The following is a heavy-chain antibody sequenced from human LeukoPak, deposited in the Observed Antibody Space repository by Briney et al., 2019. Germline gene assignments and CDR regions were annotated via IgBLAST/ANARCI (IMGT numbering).Heavy chain of an antibody. CDR2: ISGSGGST. CDR1: GFKFSDHY. CDR3: AKDRAGLDAFDI. D-gene: IGHD6-13*01. V-gene: IGHV3-23*01. Sequence: GVSLRLSCAASGFKFSDHYIDWVRQAPGKGLEWVSAISGSGGSTYYADSVKGRFTISRDNSKNTLYLQMNSLRAEDTAVYYCAKDRAGLDAFDIWGQGTMVTVSS. J-gene: IGHJ3*02.